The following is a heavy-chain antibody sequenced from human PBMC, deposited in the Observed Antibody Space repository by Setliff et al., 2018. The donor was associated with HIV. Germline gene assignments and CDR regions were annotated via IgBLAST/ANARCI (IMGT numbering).Heavy chain of an antibody. V-gene: IGHV5-51*01. CDR2: IYPGDSDT. J-gene: IGHJ3*02. CDR1: GYSFTSYW. Sequence: GESLKLSCKGSGYSFTSYWIGWVRQMPGKGLEWMGIIYPGDSDTRYSPSFQCQVTISADKSVSTAYLQWSSLKASDTAMYYCARQPHGDFWTDYVNAFDIWGQGTMVTVSS. CDR3: ARQPHGDFWTDYVNAFDI. D-gene: IGHD3-3*01.